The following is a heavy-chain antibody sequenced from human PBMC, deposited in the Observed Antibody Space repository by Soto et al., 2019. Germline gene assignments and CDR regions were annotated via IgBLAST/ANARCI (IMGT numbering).Heavy chain of an antibody. CDR2: IYPADSDT. CDR3: ARHDPRSNLNDY. V-gene: IGHV5-51*01. J-gene: IGHJ4*02. CDR1: GYSFTSYW. Sequence: GESLKISCKGSGYSFTSYWIGWVRQMPGKGLEWMGIIYPADSDTRYSPSFQGQVTISADKSISTAYLQWSRLKAWATAMYYCARHDPRSNLNDYWGQGTLVTVSS. D-gene: IGHD4-4*01.